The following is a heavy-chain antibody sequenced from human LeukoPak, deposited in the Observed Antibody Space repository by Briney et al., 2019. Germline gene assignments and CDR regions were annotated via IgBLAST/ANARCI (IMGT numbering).Heavy chain of an antibody. CDR1: GFTFSGYG. Sequence: PGGSLRLSCAASGFTFSGYGMHWVRQAPGKGQEWVAFIRYDGSNKYYADSVKGRFTISRDNSKNTLYLQMNSLRAEDTAVYYCAKDPTVTMGPHYFDYWGQGTLVTVSS. D-gene: IGHD4-17*01. J-gene: IGHJ4*02. V-gene: IGHV3-30*02. CDR3: AKDPTVTMGPHYFDY. CDR2: IRYDGSNK.